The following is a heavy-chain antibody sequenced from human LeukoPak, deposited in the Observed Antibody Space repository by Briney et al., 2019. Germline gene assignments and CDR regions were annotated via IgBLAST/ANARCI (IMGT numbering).Heavy chain of an antibody. J-gene: IGHJ4*02. CDR1: GFTFSSYA. CDR2: ISYGGSNK. V-gene: IGHV3-30-3*02. Sequence: GRSLRLSCAASGFTFSSYAMHWVRQAPGKGLEWVAVISYGGSNKYYADSVKGRFTISRDNSKNTLYLQMNSLRAEDTAVYYCAKKAVPAAFDYWGQGTLVTVSS. D-gene: IGHD2-2*01. CDR3: AKKAVPAAFDY.